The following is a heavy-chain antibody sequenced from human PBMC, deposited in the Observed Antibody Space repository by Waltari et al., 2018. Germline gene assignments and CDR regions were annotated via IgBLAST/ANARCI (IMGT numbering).Heavy chain of an antibody. J-gene: IGHJ4*02. CDR2: IFSNDEK. D-gene: IGHD3-10*01. CDR1: GFSLSNARMG. CDR3: ARIISTYYYGSGSLDY. V-gene: IGHV2-26*01. Sequence: QVTLKESGPVLVKPTETLTLTCTVSGFSLSNARMGVSWIRQPPGKALEWLAHIFSNDEKSYSTALKSRLTSSKDTSKSQVVLTMTNMDPVDTATYYCARIISTYYYGSGSLDYWGQGTLVTVSS.